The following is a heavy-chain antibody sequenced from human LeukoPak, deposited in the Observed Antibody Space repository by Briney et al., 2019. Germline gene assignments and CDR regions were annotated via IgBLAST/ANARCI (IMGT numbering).Heavy chain of an antibody. CDR2: ISSSSNTM. CDR3: ARAFDY. J-gene: IGHJ4*02. Sequence: PGGSLRLSCAASGFTFSSYEMNWVRQAPGKGLEWVSYISSSSNTMYYADSVKGRFPISRDNAKNSLYLQMNSLRDEDTAVYYCARAFDYWGQGTLVAVSS. CDR1: GFTFSSYE. V-gene: IGHV3-48*03.